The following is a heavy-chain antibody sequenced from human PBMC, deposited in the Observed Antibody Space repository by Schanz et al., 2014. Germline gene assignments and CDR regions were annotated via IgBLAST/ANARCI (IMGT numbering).Heavy chain of an antibody. Sequence: QLQLVQSGAEVKRPGASAKVTCKASGNIFTNYYIHWVRQAPGQGFEWMGWISVYNGDIKYDQKFQHRVVLTKDTSTNTAFMELRSLRSDDTAIYYCTKDVDWGYQVDYYYYGMDVWGQGTTVTVSS. J-gene: IGHJ6*02. CDR3: TKDVDWGYQVDYYYYGMDV. V-gene: IGHV1-18*04. D-gene: IGHD3-16*01. CDR2: ISVYNGDI. CDR1: GNIFTNYY.